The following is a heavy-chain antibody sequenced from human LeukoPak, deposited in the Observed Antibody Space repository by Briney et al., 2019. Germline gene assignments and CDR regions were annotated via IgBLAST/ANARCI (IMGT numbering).Heavy chain of an antibody. CDR2: IPYDGTNK. V-gene: IGHV3-30*02. Sequence: GGSLRLSCAPSGFTFSNYGMHWVRQAPGKGLEWVAFIPYDGTNKYYADSVKGRFTISRDNSQNTVYLQMNSLKTEDTAVYYCTSGIAVDWGQGTLVTVSS. CDR3: TSGIAVD. CDR1: GFTFSNYG. J-gene: IGHJ4*02. D-gene: IGHD6-19*01.